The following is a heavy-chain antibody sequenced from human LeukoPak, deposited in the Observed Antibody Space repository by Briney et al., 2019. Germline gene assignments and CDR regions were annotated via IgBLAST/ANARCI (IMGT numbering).Heavy chain of an antibody. CDR2: ISSNGYYV. Sequence: GGSLRLSCAPSGFTFSRYTMNWVRQAPGKGLEWVSSISSNGYYVYQADSVKGRFTISRDNAENSLYLQMNSLRVEDTAVYYCARAPTVLVGYCSSSSCQADYWGQGTLVTVSS. D-gene: IGHD2-2*01. CDR3: ARAPTVLVGYCSSSSCQADY. CDR1: GFTFSRYT. V-gene: IGHV3-21*01. J-gene: IGHJ4*02.